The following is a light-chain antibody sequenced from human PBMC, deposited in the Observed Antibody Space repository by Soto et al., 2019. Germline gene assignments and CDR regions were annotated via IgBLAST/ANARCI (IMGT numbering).Light chain of an antibody. J-gene: IGLJ1*01. CDR1: SSNIGSNT. V-gene: IGLV1-47*02. CDR3: AAWDDSLSGLYV. CDR2: SNN. Sequence: QSVLTQPPSVSGTPGQRVAIPCSGSSSNIGSNTVYWYQQLPGTAPQLLIYSNNQRPSGVPDRFSGSKSGTSASLAISGLRSEDEADYYCAAWDDSLSGLYVFGTGTKLTVL.